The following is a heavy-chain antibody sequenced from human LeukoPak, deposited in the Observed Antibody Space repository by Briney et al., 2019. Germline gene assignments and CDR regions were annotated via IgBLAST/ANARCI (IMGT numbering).Heavy chain of an antibody. CDR2: INHSGST. CDR3: ARVYDILTGRVPYYFDY. V-gene: IGHV4-34*01. D-gene: IGHD3-9*01. J-gene: IGHJ4*02. Sequence: PSETLSLTCAVYGGSFSGYYWSWIRQPPGKGLEWVGEINHSGSTNYNPSLKSRVTISVDTPKNQFSLKLSSVTAADTAVYYCARVYDILTGRVPYYFDYWGQGTLVTVSS. CDR1: GGSFSGYY.